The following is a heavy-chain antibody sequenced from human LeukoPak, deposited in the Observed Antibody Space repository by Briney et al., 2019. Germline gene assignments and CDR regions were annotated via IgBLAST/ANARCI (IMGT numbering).Heavy chain of an antibody. J-gene: IGHJ6*03. CDR3: ATDSRDIVATTHYYHYYMDV. Sequence: AASVKVSCKVSGYTLTELSMHWVRQAPGKGLEWMGGFDPEDGETIYAQKFQGRVTMTEDTSTDTAYMELSSLRSEDTAVYYCATDSRDIVATTHYYHYYMDVWGKGTTVTVSS. CDR1: GYTLTELS. CDR2: FDPEDGET. D-gene: IGHD5-12*01. V-gene: IGHV1-24*01.